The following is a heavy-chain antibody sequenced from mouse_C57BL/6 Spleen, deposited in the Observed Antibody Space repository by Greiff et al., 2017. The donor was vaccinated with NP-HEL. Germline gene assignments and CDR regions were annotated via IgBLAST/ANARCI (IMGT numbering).Heavy chain of an antibody. D-gene: IGHD1-1*01. CDR3: ARYHITTVVGY. Sequence: QVQLKQSGAELVKPGASVKISCKASGYAFSSYWMNWVKQRPGKGLEWIGQIYPGDGDTNYNGKFKGKATLTADKSSSTAYMQLSSLTSEDSAVYFCARYHITTVVGYWGQGTTLTVSS. CDR1: GYAFSSYW. J-gene: IGHJ2*01. CDR2: IYPGDGDT. V-gene: IGHV1-80*01.